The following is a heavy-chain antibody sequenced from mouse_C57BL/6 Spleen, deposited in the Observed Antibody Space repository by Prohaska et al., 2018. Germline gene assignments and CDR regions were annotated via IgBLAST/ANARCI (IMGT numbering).Heavy chain of an antibody. D-gene: IGHD1-1*01. Sequence: LEWIGEILPGSGSTNYNEKFKGKATFTADTSSNTAYMQLSSLTTEDSAIYYCARRSLDYYGSRHWYFDVWGTGTTVTVSS. V-gene: IGHV1-9*01. CDR3: ARRSLDYYGSRHWYFDV. CDR2: ILPGSGST. J-gene: IGHJ1*03.